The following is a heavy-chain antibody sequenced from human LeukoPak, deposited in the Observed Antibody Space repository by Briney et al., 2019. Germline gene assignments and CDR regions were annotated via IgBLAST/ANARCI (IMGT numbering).Heavy chain of an antibody. J-gene: IGHJ5*02. V-gene: IGHV4-39*01. CDR2: IYYSGST. D-gene: IGHD3-10*01. Sequence: SETLSLTCTVSGGSISSSSYYWGWIRQPPGKGLEWIGSIYYSGSTYYNPSLKSRVTISVDTSKNQFSLKLSSVTAADTAVYYCARRSWFGGTNWFDPWGQGTLVTVSS. CDR1: GGSISSSSYY. CDR3: ARRSWFGGTNWFDP.